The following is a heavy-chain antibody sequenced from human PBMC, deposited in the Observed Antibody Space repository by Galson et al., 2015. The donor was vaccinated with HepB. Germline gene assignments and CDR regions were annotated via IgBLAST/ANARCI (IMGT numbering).Heavy chain of an antibody. V-gene: IGHV3-23*01. CDR3: AKGGDFGALRPYYFDY. CDR2: ISATGGST. CDR1: GLMFSDHD. J-gene: IGHJ4*02. Sequence: SLRLSCAASGLMFSDHDMDWVHQAPGKGLEWVSTISATGGSTFYADSVKGRFTISRDNSKNTLYLQMDSLRADDTAIYYCAKGGDFGALRPYYFDYWGQGTLVTVSS. D-gene: IGHD4-17*01.